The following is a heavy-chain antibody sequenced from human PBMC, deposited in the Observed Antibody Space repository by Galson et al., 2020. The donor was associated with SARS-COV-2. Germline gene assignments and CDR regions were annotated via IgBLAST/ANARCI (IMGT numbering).Heavy chain of an antibody. CDR1: GGSFSGYY. D-gene: IGHD6-19*01. Sequence: SETLSLTCAVYGGSFSGYYWSWIRQPPGKGLEWIGEINHSGSTNYNPSLKSRVTISVDTSKNQFSLKLSSVTAADTAVYYCARVGSGYSSGWYRPSYYYYYGMDVWGQGTTVTVSS. V-gene: IGHV4-34*01. J-gene: IGHJ6*02. CDR3: ARVGSGYSSGWYRPSYYYYYGMDV. CDR2: INHSGST.